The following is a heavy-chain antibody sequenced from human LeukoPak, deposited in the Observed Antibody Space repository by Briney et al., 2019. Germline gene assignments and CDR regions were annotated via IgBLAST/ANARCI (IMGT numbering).Heavy chain of an antibody. J-gene: IGHJ4*02. Sequence: GGSLRLSCVASGFTFSSYGMHWVRQAPGKGLEWVAVIWYDGTNKYYADSVQGRFTISRDNSKNALYLQMNSLRAEDTAVYYCAREQTAVAGNDYWGQGILVTVSS. D-gene: IGHD6-19*01. CDR1: GFTFSSYG. CDR3: AREQTAVAGNDY. V-gene: IGHV3-33*01. CDR2: IWYDGTNK.